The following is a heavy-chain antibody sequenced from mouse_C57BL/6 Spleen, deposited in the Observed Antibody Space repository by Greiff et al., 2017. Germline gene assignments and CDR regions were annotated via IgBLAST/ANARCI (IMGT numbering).Heavy chain of an antibody. CDR1: GFNIKNTY. CDR3: ASYYDDSFRD. J-gene: IGHJ2*01. CDR2: IAPANGNT. Sequence: VQLQQSVAELVRPGASVKLSCTASGFNIKNTYMPWVKQRPEQGLEWIGRIAPANGNTKYAPKFQGQATISADTSSNTAYRQLSSLTAEDTAINSCASYYDDSFRDWGKGTTLTVSS. D-gene: IGHD2-13*01. V-gene: IGHV14-3*01.